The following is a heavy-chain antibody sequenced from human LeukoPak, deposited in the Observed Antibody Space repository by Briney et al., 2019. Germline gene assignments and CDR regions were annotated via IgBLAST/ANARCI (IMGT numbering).Heavy chain of an antibody. D-gene: IGHD5-18*01. J-gene: IGHJ6*03. CDR3: AREGYGYPYYYYYYMDV. CDR1: GYSISSGYY. Sequence: NPSETLSLTCTVSGYSISSGYYWGWIRQPPGKGLEWIGSIYHSGSTYYNPSLKSRVTISVDTSKNQFSLKLSSVTAADTAVYYCAREGYGYPYYYYYYMDVWGKGTTVTVSS. V-gene: IGHV4-38-2*02. CDR2: IYHSGST.